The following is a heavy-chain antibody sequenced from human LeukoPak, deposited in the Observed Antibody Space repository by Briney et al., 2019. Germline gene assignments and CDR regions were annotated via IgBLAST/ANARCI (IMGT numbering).Heavy chain of an antibody. V-gene: IGHV1-24*01. CDR2: FDPEDGET. Sequence: ASVTVSCKVSGYTLTELSMHWVRQAPGKGLEWMGGFDPEDGETIYAQKFQGRVTMTEDTSTDTAYMELSSLRSEDTAVYYCATVPRYDYVWGSYRFEYWGQGTLVTVSS. J-gene: IGHJ4*02. CDR3: ATVPRYDYVWGSYRFEY. CDR1: GYTLTELS. D-gene: IGHD3-16*02.